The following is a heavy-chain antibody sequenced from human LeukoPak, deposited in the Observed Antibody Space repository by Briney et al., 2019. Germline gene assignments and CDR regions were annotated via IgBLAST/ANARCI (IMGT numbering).Heavy chain of an antibody. CDR2: IYYSGST. D-gene: IGHD3-9*01. J-gene: IGHJ3*02. Sequence: PSETLSLTYTVSGGSISSYYWSWIRQPPGKGLEWIGYIYYSGSTNYNPSLKSRVTISVDTSKNHFSLKLSSVTAADTAVYYCARAGEYYDILTGYYKRTAFDIWGQGTMVTVSS. V-gene: IGHV4-59*01. CDR3: ARAGEYYDILTGYYKRTAFDI. CDR1: GGSISSYY.